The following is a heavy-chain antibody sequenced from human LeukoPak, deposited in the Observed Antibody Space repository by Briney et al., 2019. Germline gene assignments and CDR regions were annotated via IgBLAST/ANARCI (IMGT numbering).Heavy chain of an antibody. V-gene: IGHV1-69*05. Sequence: SVKVSCKASGGTFSSYAISWVRQAPGQGLEWMGGIIPIFSTANYAQKFQGRVTITTDESTSTAYMELSSLRSEDTAVYYCARDDLPYYGSGRSFDYWGQGTLVTVSS. D-gene: IGHD3-10*01. CDR1: GGTFSSYA. CDR2: IIPIFSTA. J-gene: IGHJ4*02. CDR3: ARDDLPYYGSGRSFDY.